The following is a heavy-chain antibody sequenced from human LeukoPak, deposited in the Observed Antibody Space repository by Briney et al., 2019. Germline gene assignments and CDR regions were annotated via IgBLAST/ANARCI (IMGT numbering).Heavy chain of an antibody. CDR2: IKHDGSEK. V-gene: IGHV3-7*05. CDR1: GFTFSSYW. D-gene: IGHD3-22*01. CDR3: ARAVHYYDSLGAAFDL. J-gene: IGHJ3*01. Sequence: PGGSLRLSCAASGFTFSSYWMSWVRQAPGKGLEWVANIKHDGSEKFYVDSVKGRFTNSRDNAKNSLYLQMNSLRAEDTAVYFCARAVHYYDSLGAAFDLWGQGTMVTVSS.